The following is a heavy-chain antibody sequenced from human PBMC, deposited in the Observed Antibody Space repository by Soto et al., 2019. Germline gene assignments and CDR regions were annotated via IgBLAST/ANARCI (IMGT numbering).Heavy chain of an antibody. CDR2: IYNIGST. CDR3: ARDSFGGATVHAFDI. D-gene: IGHD4-17*01. V-gene: IGHV4-31*03. CDR1: GGSINSGNYY. Sequence: PSETLSLTCTVSGGSINSGNYYWSWIRQHPEKGLEWIGYIYNIGSTYYNPSLKSRVIISLDTSKNQFSLNLSSVTAADTAVYYCARDSFGGATVHAFDIWGQGTMVTVSS. J-gene: IGHJ3*02.